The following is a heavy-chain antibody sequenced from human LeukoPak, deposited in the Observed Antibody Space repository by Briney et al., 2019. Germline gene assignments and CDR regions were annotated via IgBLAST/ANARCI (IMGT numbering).Heavy chain of an antibody. D-gene: IGHD6-19*01. CDR2: IYYSGST. J-gene: IGHJ3*02. V-gene: IGHV4-39*07. CDR3: ARDRGSGWYMTHHDAFDI. Sequence: SSETLSLTCTVSGGSISSSSYYWGWIRQPPGKGLEWIGSIYYSGSTYYNPSLKSRVTISVDTSKNQFSLKLSSVTAADTAVYYCARDRGSGWYMTHHDAFDIWGQGTMVTVSS. CDR1: GGSISSSSYY.